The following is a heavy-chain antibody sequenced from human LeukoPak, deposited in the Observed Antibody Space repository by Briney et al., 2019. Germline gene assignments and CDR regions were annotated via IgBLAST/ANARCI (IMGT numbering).Heavy chain of an antibody. D-gene: IGHD2-21*02. CDR1: GYTFINYG. CDR2: ISAYNGNT. Sequence: ASMKASCKAFGYTFINYGVSWVRQAPGQGLEWMGWISAYNGNTNYAQNLQGRVTMTTDTSTNTAYLELRTLTSDDTAVYYCARGAYCGGDCSSSDSFDIWGQGTMVSVSS. CDR3: ARGAYCGGDCSSSDSFDI. J-gene: IGHJ3*02. V-gene: IGHV1-18*01.